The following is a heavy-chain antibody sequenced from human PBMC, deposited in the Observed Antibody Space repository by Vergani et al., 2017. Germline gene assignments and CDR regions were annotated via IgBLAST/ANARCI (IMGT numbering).Heavy chain of an antibody. CDR1: GGSFSGYY. D-gene: IGHD5-12*01. CDR3: ARGGSIVATRYMDV. CDR2: IYYSGST. Sequence: QVQLQQWGAGLLKPSETLSLTCAVYGGSFSGYYWSWIRQPPGKGLEWIGYIYYSGSTNYNPSLKSRVTISVDTSKNQFSLKLSSVTAADTAVYYCARGGSIVATRYMDVWGKGTTVTVSS. V-gene: IGHV4-34*11. J-gene: IGHJ6*03.